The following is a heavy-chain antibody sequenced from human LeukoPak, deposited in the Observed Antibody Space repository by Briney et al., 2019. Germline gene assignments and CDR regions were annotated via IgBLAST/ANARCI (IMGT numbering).Heavy chain of an antibody. CDR2: IYSSGNT. CDR1: GGFISSYY. CDR3: ARGVVITGLDY. D-gene: IGHD3-3*01. J-gene: IGHJ4*02. Sequence: SETLSLTCTVSGGFISSYYWNWIRQTPGKGLEWIGSIYSSGNTNYNPSLKSRVTISVDTSKNQLSLMLTSVTAADTAVYYCARGVVITGLDYWGQGTLVTVSS. V-gene: IGHV4-59*01.